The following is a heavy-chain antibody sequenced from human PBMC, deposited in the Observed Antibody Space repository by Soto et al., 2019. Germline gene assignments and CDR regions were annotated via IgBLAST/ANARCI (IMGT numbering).Heavy chain of an antibody. V-gene: IGHV3-7*05. CDR1: GFTFTNYW. Sequence: GESLKISCAAAGFTFTNYWMSWVRQAPGKGLEWVANIKEDGSEKYYVDFVKGRFTISRDNAKNSRYLQMISLRAEDTAVYYCARDQGYYYGIDVWGQGTTVTVSS. J-gene: IGHJ6*02. CDR2: IKEDGSEK. CDR3: ARDQGYYYGIDV.